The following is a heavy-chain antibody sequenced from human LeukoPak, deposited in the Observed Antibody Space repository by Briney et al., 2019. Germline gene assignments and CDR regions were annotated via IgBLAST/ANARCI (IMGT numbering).Heavy chain of an antibody. V-gene: IGHV4-38-2*02. CDR1: GYSISSGFY. Sequence: SETLSLTYAVSGYSISSGFYWGWIRQPPGKGREWIGSIDHSGSTYYNPSLKSRVTISVDTSKNQFSLKLSSVTAADTAVYYCAREAVADYMDVWGKGTTVTVSS. CDR3: AREAVADYMDV. D-gene: IGHD6-19*01. CDR2: IDHSGST. J-gene: IGHJ6*03.